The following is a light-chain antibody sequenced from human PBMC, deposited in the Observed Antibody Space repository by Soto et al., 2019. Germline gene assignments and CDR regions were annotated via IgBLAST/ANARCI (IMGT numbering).Light chain of an antibody. J-gene: IGKJ5*01. Sequence: EIVLTQSPGTLSLSPGERATLSCRASQDININLAWYQQKAGQAPRLLIYSASTRAAGIPARFSGTGSETDFTLTIDSLQSEDFAVYYCQQYDNWPPYTFGQGTRLEI. V-gene: IGKV3-15*01. CDR3: QQYDNWPPYT. CDR1: QDININ. CDR2: SAS.